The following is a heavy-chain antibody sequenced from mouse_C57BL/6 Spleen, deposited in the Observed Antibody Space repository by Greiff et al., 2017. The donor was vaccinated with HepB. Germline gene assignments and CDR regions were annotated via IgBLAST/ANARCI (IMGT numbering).Heavy chain of an antibody. CDR1: GYTFTDYE. V-gene: IGHV1-15*01. J-gene: IGHJ4*01. Sequence: QVQLQQSGAELVRPGASVTLSCKASGYTFTDYEMHWVKQTPVHGLEWIGAIDPETGGTAYNQKFKGKAILTADKSSSTAYMELRSLTSEDSAVYYCTFYYGSSPFYAMDYWGQGTSVTVSS. CDR3: TFYYGSSPFYAMDY. CDR2: IDPETGGT. D-gene: IGHD1-1*01.